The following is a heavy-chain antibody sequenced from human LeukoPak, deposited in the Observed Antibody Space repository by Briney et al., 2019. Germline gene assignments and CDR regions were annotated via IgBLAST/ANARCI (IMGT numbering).Heavy chain of an antibody. J-gene: IGHJ4*02. CDR3: AREWELLNGGLYY. D-gene: IGHD2-15*01. Sequence: SVKVSCKASGGTFSSYGISWVRQAPGQGLEWMGRIIPIFGTANYAQKFQGRVTITTDESTSTAYKELSSLRSEDTAVYYCAREWELLNGGLYYWGQGTLVTVSS. V-gene: IGHV1-69*05. CDR2: IIPIFGTA. CDR1: GGTFSSYG.